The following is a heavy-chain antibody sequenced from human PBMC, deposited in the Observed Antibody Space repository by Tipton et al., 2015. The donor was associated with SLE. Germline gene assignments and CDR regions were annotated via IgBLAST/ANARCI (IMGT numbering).Heavy chain of an antibody. J-gene: IGHJ4*02. Sequence: TLSLTCAVYGGSFSGYYWSWIRQPPGKGLEWIGEINHSGSTNYNPSLKSRVTISVDTSKNQFSLKLSSVTAADTAVYYCARDSSGWYGYWGQGTLVTVSS. CDR1: GGSFSGYY. CDR3: ARDSSGWYGY. D-gene: IGHD6-19*01. V-gene: IGHV4-34*01. CDR2: INHSGST.